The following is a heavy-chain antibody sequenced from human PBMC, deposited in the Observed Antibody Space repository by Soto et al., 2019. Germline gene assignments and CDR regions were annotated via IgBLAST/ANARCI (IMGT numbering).Heavy chain of an antibody. CDR1: GYTFTSYA. Sequence: GASVKVSCKASGYTFTSYAMRWVRQAPGQRLEWMGWINAGNGNTKYSQKFQGRVTITRDTSASTAYMELSSLRSEDTAVYYCARALRGPYYYGSGSYSFVYYGMDVWGQGTTVTVSS. CDR3: ARALRGPYYYGSGSYSFVYYGMDV. V-gene: IGHV1-3*01. CDR2: INAGNGNT. D-gene: IGHD3-10*01. J-gene: IGHJ6*02.